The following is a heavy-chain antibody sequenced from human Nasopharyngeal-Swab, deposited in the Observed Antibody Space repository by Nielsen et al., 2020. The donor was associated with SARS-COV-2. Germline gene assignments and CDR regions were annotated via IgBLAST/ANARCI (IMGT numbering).Heavy chain of an antibody. D-gene: IGHD3-10*02. Sequence: GESLKTSCAASGFTFSRYWMSWVRQAPGKGLEWVANIKQDGSEKYYVDSVKGRFTISRDNAKNSLYLQMNSLRAEDTAVYYCARVGRLRSEFDYWGQGTLVTVSS. V-gene: IGHV3-7*01. J-gene: IGHJ4*02. CDR1: GFTFSRYW. CDR2: IKQDGSEK. CDR3: ARVGRLRSEFDY.